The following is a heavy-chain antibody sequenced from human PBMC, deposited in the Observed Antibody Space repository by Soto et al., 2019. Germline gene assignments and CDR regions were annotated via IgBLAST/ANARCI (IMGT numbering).Heavy chain of an antibody. CDR1: GGSIIRSSYY. D-gene: IGHD6-13*01. V-gene: IGHV4-39*01. Sequence: SETLSLTCSVSGGSIIRSSYYWVWIRQPPGKGLEWIGSIYYSGSTYYNPSLKSRVTISVDTSKNQFSLKLSSVTAADTAVYYCARLPAYSSSWYSSPYYYYGMDVWGQGTTVTVSS. CDR2: IYYSGST. CDR3: ARLPAYSSSWYSSPYYYYGMDV. J-gene: IGHJ6*02.